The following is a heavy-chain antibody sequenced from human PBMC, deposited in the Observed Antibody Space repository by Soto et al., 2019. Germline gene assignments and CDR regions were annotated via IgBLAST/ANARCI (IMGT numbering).Heavy chain of an antibody. CDR1: GDSVSSNTAA. V-gene: IGHV6-1*01. D-gene: IGHD6-19*01. J-gene: IGHJ4*02. Sequence: SQTLSLPCAISGDSVSSNTAAWNWIRSSPSRGLEWLGRTHYRSNCRHHYAVSVKSLITVNPNTSKNLFSLPLNSVTPADTSVYYCARGVSGSGFDLWGQGTLVTVSS. CDR2: THYRSNCRH. CDR3: ARGVSGSGFDL.